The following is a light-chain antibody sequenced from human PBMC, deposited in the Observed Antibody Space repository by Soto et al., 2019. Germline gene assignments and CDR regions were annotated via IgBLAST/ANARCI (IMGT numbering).Light chain of an antibody. CDR3: SSYIPSTTTHWV. CDR1: NSDIGNYNF. J-gene: IGLJ3*02. V-gene: IGLV2-8*01. CDR2: EVN. Sequence: QAVLTQPPSASGSPGQSVAISCTGTNSDIGNYNFVSWYQQHPGKAPKLMIYEVNKRPSGVPDHFSGSKSGNTASLTVSGLQPEDEADYYCSSYIPSTTTHWVFGGGTKLTVL.